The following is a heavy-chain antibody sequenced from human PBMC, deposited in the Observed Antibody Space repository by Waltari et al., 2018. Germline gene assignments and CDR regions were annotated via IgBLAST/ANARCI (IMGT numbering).Heavy chain of an antibody. CDR1: GGSFSGYY. J-gene: IGHJ4*02. Sequence: QVQLQQWGAGLLKPSETLSLTCAVYGGSFSGYYWSWIRQPPGKGLEWIGEINHSGSTNYNPSLKSRVTISVDTSKNQFSLKLSSVTAADTAVYYCARDPEKAAMEYYFDYWGQGTLVTVSS. V-gene: IGHV4-34*01. CDR3: ARDPEKAAMEYYFDY. D-gene: IGHD5-18*01. CDR2: INHSGST.